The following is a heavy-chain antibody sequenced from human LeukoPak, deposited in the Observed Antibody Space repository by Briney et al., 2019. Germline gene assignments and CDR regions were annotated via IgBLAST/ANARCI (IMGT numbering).Heavy chain of an antibody. V-gene: IGHV1-18*01. J-gene: IGHJ4*02. CDR1: GYTFTSYG. CDR3: ATLNGDDSSGYYWAFDY. CDR2: ISAYNGNT. Sequence: ASVKVSCKASGYTFTSYGISWVRQAPGQGLEWMGWISAYNGNTNYAQKLQGRVTMTTDTSTSTAYMELRSLRSDDTAVYYCATLNGDDSSGYYWAFDYWGQGTLVTVSS. D-gene: IGHD3-22*01.